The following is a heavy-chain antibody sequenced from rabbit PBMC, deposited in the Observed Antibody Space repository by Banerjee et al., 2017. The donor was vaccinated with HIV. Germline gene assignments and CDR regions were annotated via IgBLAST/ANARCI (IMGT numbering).Heavy chain of an antibody. CDR3: ARYANSNGGYNL. J-gene: IGHJ4*01. CDR2: IYISSGST. CDR1: GFDFSSNA. V-gene: IGHV1S47*01. Sequence: QEQLVESGGGLVKPEGSLTLTCKASGFDFSSNAMCWVRQAPGKGLEWIGCIYISSGSTWYASWVNGRFTISKTSSTTVTLQMTSLTAADTATYFCARYANSNGGYNLWGPGTLVTVS. D-gene: IGHD1-1*01.